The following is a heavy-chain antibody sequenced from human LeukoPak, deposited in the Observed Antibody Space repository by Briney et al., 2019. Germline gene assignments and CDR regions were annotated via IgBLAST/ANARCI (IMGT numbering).Heavy chain of an antibody. CDR1: GGSISSSSYY. Sequence: SETLSLTCTVSGGSISSSSYYWGWIRQPPGKGLEWIGSIYYSGSTYYNLSLKSRVTISVDTSKNQFSLKLSSVTAADTAVYYCARLHYGSGSYYIRRLDYWGQGTLVTVSS. CDR2: IYYSGST. J-gene: IGHJ4*02. CDR3: ARLHYGSGSYYIRRLDY. V-gene: IGHV4-39*01. D-gene: IGHD3-10*01.